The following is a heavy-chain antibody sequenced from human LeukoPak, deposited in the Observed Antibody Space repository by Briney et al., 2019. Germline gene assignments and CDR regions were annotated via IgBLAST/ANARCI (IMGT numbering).Heavy chain of an antibody. CDR3: AKDIRYSSGLDAFDI. D-gene: IGHD3-22*01. Sequence: PGGSLRLSCAASGFTFSSYAMHWVRQAPGKGLEWVSTICGSGTTTYYADSVKGRFTTSRDNSKNTLYLQLNSLRAEDTAVYYCAKDIRYSSGLDAFDIWGQGTMVTVSS. J-gene: IGHJ3*02. CDR1: GFTFSSYA. CDR2: ICGSGTTT. V-gene: IGHV3-23*01.